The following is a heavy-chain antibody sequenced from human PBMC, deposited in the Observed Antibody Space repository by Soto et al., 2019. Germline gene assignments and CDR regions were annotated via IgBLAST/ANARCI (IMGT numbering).Heavy chain of an antibody. D-gene: IGHD6-13*01. V-gene: IGHV3-23*01. J-gene: IGHJ4*02. CDR3: ASGSIDYSSSWYDY. Sequence: PGGSLGLSCAASGFTFSTYAMTWVRQAPGKGLEWVSSISASGGGTYYADSVKGRFTISRDNSKNMVYVQMNSLRAEDTAVYYCASGSIDYSSSWYDYWGQGTLVTVSS. CDR1: GFTFSTYA. CDR2: ISASGGGT.